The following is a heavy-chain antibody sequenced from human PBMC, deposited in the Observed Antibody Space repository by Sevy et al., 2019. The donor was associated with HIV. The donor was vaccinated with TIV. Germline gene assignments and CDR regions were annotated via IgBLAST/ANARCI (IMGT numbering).Heavy chain of an antibody. V-gene: IGHV3-33*01. D-gene: IGHD3-22*01. J-gene: IGHJ4*02. Sequence: GGSLRLSCAASGFTFSSYGMHWVRQAPGKGLEWVAVIWYDGSKKYYADSVKGRFTISRDNSKNTLYLQMNSLRAEDTAVYYCARGPPLVDYYDSRSDYFDYWGQGTLVTVSS. CDR3: ARGPPLVDYYDSRSDYFDY. CDR2: IWYDGSKK. CDR1: GFTFSSYG.